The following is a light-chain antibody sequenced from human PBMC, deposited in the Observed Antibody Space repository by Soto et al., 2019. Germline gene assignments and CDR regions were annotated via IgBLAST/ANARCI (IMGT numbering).Light chain of an antibody. Sequence: QSALTQPASVSGSPGQSITISCTGTSSDVGGYNYVSWYQQHPGKAPKLMIYDVNNRPSGVSNRFSGSKSGNTASLTISGLQAEDEADYYCSSYTSSISFGGGTKVTVL. J-gene: IGLJ2*01. CDR2: DVN. V-gene: IGLV2-14*01. CDR3: SSYTSSIS. CDR1: SSDVGGYNY.